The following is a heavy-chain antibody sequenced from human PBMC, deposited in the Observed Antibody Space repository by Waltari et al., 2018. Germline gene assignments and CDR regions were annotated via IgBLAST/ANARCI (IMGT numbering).Heavy chain of an antibody. CDR2: ISSSSYI. CDR3: ARDPDTVTLIYYYYGMDV. J-gene: IGHJ6*02. D-gene: IGHD4-17*01. Sequence: EVQLVESGGGLVKPGGSLRLSCAASGFTFSSYSMNWVRQAPGKGLEWVSSISSSSYIYYADSVKGRFTISRDNAKNSLYLQMNSLRAEDTAVYYCARDPDTVTLIYYYYGMDVWGQGTTVTVSS. V-gene: IGHV3-21*01. CDR1: GFTFSSYS.